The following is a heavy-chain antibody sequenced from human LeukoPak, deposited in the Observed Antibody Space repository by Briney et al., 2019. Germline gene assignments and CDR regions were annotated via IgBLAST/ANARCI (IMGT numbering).Heavy chain of an antibody. Sequence: GGSLRLSCAASGFTVSSYGMHWVRQVPGKGLEWVAFIRNDGSNKYYADSVKGRFTISRDNSKNTLYLQMNSLRAEDTAVYYCAKDMVATISPAFDYWGQGTLVTVSS. CDR1: GFTVSSYG. CDR2: IRNDGSNK. D-gene: IGHD5-24*01. J-gene: IGHJ4*02. V-gene: IGHV3-30*02. CDR3: AKDMVATISPAFDY.